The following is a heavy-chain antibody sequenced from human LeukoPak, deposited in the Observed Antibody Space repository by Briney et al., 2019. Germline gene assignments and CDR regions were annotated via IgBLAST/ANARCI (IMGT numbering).Heavy chain of an antibody. CDR2: IIGIFGTT. CDR1: GGTFSSYA. D-gene: IGHD2-2*01. V-gene: IGHV1-69*13. CDR3: ARGGGVVVPAAFDY. J-gene: IGHJ4*02. Sequence: GASVKVSCKASGGTFSSYAISWVRQAPGQGLEWMGGIIGIFGTTNYAQKFQGRVTINADESTNTVFLELSSLTSEDTALYYCARGGGVVVPAAFDYWGQGTLVSVSS.